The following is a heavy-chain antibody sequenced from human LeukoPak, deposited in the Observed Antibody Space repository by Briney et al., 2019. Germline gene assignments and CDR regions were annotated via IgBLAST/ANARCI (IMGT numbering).Heavy chain of an antibody. CDR3: AKDSHCSSTSCYDYYYYYMDV. D-gene: IGHD2-2*01. Sequence: GGSLRLSCAASGFTFDDYGMSWVRQAPGKGLEWVAFIRYDGSNKYYADSVKGRFTISRDNSKNTLYLQMNSLRAEDTAVYYCAKDSHCSSTSCYDYYYYYMDVWGKGTTVTVSS. CDR2: IRYDGSNK. J-gene: IGHJ6*03. CDR1: GFTFDDYG. V-gene: IGHV3-30*02.